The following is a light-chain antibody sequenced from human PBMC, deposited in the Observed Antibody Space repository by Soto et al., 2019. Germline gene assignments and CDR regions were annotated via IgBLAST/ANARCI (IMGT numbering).Light chain of an antibody. CDR2: GNS. CDR1: SSNIGAGYD. Sequence: QSVLTQPPSVSGSPGQRVTISCTGSSSNIGAGYDVHWYQQLPGTAPKLLIYGNSNRTSGVPDRFSGSKSGTSASLAITGLQAQDEAEYYCQSYDSSVRGVVFGGGTKLTVL. CDR3: QSYDSSVRGVV. V-gene: IGLV1-40*01. J-gene: IGLJ2*01.